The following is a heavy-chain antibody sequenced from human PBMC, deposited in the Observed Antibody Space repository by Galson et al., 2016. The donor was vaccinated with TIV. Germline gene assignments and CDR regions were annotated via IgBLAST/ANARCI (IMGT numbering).Heavy chain of an antibody. CDR3: TRGPEYWFDS. J-gene: IGHJ5*01. CDR1: GFTFGSYW. Sequence: SLRLSCAASGFTFGSYWMHWVRQVPGKGPVWVSRISLDGSETTYADSVKGRFTISRANGRNTLYLQMNTLRVEDTAVYYCTRGPEYWFDSWGQGTLVTVSS. CDR2: ISLDGSET. V-gene: IGHV3-74*01.